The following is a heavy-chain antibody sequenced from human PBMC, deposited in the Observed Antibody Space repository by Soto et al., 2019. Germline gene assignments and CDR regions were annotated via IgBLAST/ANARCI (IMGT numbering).Heavy chain of an antibody. D-gene: IGHD4-4*01. J-gene: IGHJ4*02. V-gene: IGHV4-34*01. CDR2: INQSGST. CDR3: ASIYSNYEV. CDR1: GGSFSGYY. Sequence: SETLSLTCAVYGGSFSGYYWSWIRQPPGKGLEWIGEINQSGSTNYNPSLKSRVTISVDTSKNQFSLKLSSVTAADTAVYYCASIYSNYEVWGQGTLVTVSS.